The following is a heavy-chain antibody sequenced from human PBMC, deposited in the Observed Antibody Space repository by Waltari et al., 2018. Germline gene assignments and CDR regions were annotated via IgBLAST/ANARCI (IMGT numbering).Heavy chain of an antibody. CDR2: TRFDGINK. CDR3: AREDIVSATQWRGNQYRGNCGYDL. V-gene: IGHV3-30*02. Sequence: QVYLVESGGGVVQPGDSLRLSCESSGFTFSIYGMHWVRQAPGKGLEWVAFTRFDGINKHYAGSVRGRFTISRDNAKNTLYLQMNSLRSEDAAVYYCAREDIVSATQWRGNQYRGNCGYDLWGQGTLVSVSS. CDR1: GFTFSIYG. D-gene: IGHD5-12*01. J-gene: IGHJ4*01.